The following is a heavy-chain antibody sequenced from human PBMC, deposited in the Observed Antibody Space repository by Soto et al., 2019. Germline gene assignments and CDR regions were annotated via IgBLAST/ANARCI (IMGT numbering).Heavy chain of an antibody. Sequence: EVQLLESGGELVQPGGSLRLSCAASGLTFSTYAMSWVRQAPGKALEWVSAISGSGGNAYYADSVRGRFTISRDNSKNTLYLQMNSLRAEDTALYYCARDPTGTTRNFDCWGQGTLVTVSS. CDR3: ARDPTGTTRNFDC. V-gene: IGHV3-23*01. J-gene: IGHJ4*02. CDR2: ISGSGGNA. CDR1: GLTFSTYA. D-gene: IGHD1-7*01.